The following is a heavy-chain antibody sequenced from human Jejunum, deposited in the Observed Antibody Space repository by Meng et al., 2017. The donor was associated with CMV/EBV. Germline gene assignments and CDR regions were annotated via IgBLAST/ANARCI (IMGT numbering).Heavy chain of an antibody. V-gene: IGHV4-39*07. Sequence: LHLVEAGPGLVKPSEPLSLTCTMSGASISDSSYYWGWIRQPPGKGLEWIGSVYYSGSTYYNPSLESRVTISVDTSKNQFSLKLTSVTAADTATYYCARDPTPDGSDYWGRGTLVTVSS. CDR1: GASISDSSYY. CDR2: VYYSGST. D-gene: IGHD3-10*01. CDR3: ARDPTPDGSDY. J-gene: IGHJ4*02.